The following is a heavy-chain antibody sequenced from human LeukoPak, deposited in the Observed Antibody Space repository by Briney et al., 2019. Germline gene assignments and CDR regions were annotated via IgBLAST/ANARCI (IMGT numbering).Heavy chain of an antibody. J-gene: IGHJ6*02. CDR2: IYYSGST. V-gene: IGHV4-39*07. CDR1: GGSISGSSYY. D-gene: IGHD3-3*01. Sequence: PSETLSLTCTVSGGSISGSSYYWGWLRQPPGKGLEWIGSIYYSGSTYYNTSLKSRVTISVDTSKNQFSLKLSSVTAADTAVYYCARESAYYDFWSGYSQDMDVWGQGTTVTVSS. CDR3: ARESAYYDFWSGYSQDMDV.